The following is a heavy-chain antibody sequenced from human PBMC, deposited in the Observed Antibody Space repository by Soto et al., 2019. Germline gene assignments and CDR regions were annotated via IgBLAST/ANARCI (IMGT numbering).Heavy chain of an antibody. Sequence: SETLSLTCTVSGDSISSADYYWSWIRQTPGKGLEWIGHIFYSGTTYYNPSLESRLTISVDTSKNHFSLRLTSVTAADTAVYYCARDLWVEPELYYYGMDVWGQGTTVTVSS. D-gene: IGHD1-1*01. CDR3: ARDLWVEPELYYYGMDV. CDR1: GDSISSADYY. V-gene: IGHV4-30-4*01. CDR2: IFYSGTT. J-gene: IGHJ6*02.